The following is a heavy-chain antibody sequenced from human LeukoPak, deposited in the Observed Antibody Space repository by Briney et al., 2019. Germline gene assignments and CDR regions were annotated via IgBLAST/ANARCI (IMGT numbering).Heavy chain of an antibody. CDR1: GFTFSSYS. CDR2: ISSSSSYI. J-gene: IGHJ5*02. V-gene: IGHV3-21*01. D-gene: IGHD2-15*01. Sequence: AGSLRLSCAASGFTFSSYSMNWVRQAPGKGLEWVSSISSSSSYIYYADSVKGRFTISRDNAKNSLYLQMNSLRAEDTAVYYCASLGYCSGGSCYVGNWFDPWGQGTLVTVSS. CDR3: ASLGYCSGGSCYVGNWFDP.